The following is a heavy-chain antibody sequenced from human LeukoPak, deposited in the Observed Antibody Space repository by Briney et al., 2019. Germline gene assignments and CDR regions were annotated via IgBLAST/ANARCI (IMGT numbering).Heavy chain of an antibody. CDR1: GGSISSSSYC. Sequence: SETLSLTCTVSGGSISSSSYCWGWIRQPPGKGLEWIGSIYYSGSTYYNPSLKSRVTISVDTSKNQFSLKLSSVTAADTAVYYCEKATYDSSGYSYYYGMDVWGQGTTVTVSS. CDR2: IYYSGST. V-gene: IGHV4-39*01. J-gene: IGHJ6*02. CDR3: EKATYDSSGYSYYYGMDV. D-gene: IGHD3-22*01.